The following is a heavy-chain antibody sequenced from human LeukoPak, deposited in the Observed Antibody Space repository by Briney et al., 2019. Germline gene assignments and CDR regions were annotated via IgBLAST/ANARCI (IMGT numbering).Heavy chain of an antibody. CDR1: GYTFTSYD. CDR3: ARYYYDSSGYYRLAHDAFDI. J-gene: IGHJ3*02. V-gene: IGHV1-8*01. D-gene: IGHD3-22*01. Sequence: SVKVSCKASGYTFTSYDINGLHQATGQGLEWMGWMNPNSGNTGYAQKFQGRVTMTRNTTISTAYMELSSLRSEDTAVYYGARYYYDSSGYYRLAHDAFDIWGQGTMVTVSS. CDR2: MNPNSGNT.